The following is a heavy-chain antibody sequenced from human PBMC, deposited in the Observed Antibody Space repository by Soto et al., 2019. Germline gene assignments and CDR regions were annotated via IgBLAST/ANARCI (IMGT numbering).Heavy chain of an antibody. CDR2: IYYSGST. D-gene: IGHD3-22*01. V-gene: IGHV4-30-4*01. Sequence: SETLSLTCTVSGGSISNGDYYWSWIRQPPGKGLEWIGYIYYSGSTYYNPSLKSRVTISVDTSKNQFSLKLSSVTAADTAVYYCARVGYYYDSSGYWYYFDYWGQGTLVTVSS. CDR1: GGSISNGDYY. J-gene: IGHJ4*02. CDR3: ARVGYYYDSSGYWYYFDY.